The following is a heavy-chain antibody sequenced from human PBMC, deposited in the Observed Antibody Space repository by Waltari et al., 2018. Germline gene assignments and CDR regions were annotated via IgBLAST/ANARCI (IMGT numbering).Heavy chain of an antibody. CDR3: AREGQSGDVDY. V-gene: IGHV4-59*11. CDR2: IYYSGST. D-gene: IGHD7-27*01. CDR1: GGSISSHY. J-gene: IGHJ4*02. Sequence: QVQLQESGPGLVKPSETLSLTCTVSGGSISSHYWSWIRQPPGKGLEWIGYIYYSGSTNYNPSLKSRVTISVDTSKNQFSLKLSSVTAADTAVYYCAREGQSGDVDYWGPGTLVTVSS.